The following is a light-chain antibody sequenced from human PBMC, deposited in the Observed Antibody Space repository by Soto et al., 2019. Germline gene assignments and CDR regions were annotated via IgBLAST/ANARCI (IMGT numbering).Light chain of an antibody. V-gene: IGLV1-44*01. J-gene: IGLJ3*02. CDR1: GTSNIGSNT. CDR3: AAWDDSLSGSWV. Sequence: QSVLTQPPSASGTPGQRVTISCSGSGTSNIGSNTVNWYQQIPGTAPKLLIYSNHQRPSGVPDRFSGSKSGTSASLAITGLQSEDEADYYCAAWDDSLSGSWVFGGGTKLTVL. CDR2: SNH.